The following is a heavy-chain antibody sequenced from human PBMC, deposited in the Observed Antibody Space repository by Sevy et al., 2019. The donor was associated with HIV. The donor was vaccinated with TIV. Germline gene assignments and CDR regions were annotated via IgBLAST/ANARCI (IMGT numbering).Heavy chain of an antibody. J-gene: IGHJ3*02. V-gene: IGHV1-2*06. CDR3: ARTPRHYYDRGGAFGI. Sequence: ASLKVSCKASGYTFTGYYMHWVRQAPGQGLEWMGRINPNSGGTNYAQKFQGRVTMTRDTSISTAYMELSRLRSDDTAVYYCARTPRHYYDRGGAFGIWGQGTMVTVSS. CDR2: INPNSGGT. D-gene: IGHD3-22*01. CDR1: GYTFTGYY.